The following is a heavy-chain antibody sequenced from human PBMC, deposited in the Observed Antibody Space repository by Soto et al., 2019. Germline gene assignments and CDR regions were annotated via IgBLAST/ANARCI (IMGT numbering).Heavy chain of an antibody. CDR1: GYTFTSYD. D-gene: IGHD3-9*01. CDR3: ASWAGYSS. J-gene: IGHJ4*02. CDR2: MNPNSGNT. Sequence: QVQLVQSGAEVKKPGASVKVSCKASGYTFTSYDVNWLRQATGQGLEWMGWMNPNSGNTGSAQKFQGRVTMTRDTPITTAYLELGSLTSEDTAVYYCASWAGYSSWGQGTLVTVSS. V-gene: IGHV1-8*01.